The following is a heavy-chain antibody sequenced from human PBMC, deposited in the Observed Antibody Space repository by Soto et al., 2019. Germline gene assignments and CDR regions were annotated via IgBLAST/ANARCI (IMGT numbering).Heavy chain of an antibody. CDR1: GGSISSYY. J-gene: IGHJ6*02. CDR3: ASGVPAAILPGYGMDV. V-gene: IGHV4-4*07. CDR2: IYTSGST. D-gene: IGHD2-2*01. Sequence: SETLSLTCTVSGGSISSYYWSWIRQPAGKGLEWIGRIYTSGSTNYNPSLKSRVTMSVDTSKNQFSLKLSSVTAADTAVYYCASGVPAAILPGYGMDVWGQGTTVTVSS.